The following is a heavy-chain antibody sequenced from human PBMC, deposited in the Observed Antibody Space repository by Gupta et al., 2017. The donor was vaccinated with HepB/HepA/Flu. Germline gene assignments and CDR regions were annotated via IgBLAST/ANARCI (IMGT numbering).Heavy chain of an antibody. CDR3: ARVPLKYCTNGVCYRGFYYYYMDV. Sequence: QVQLVQSGAEVKKPGASVKVSCKASGYTFTSYDINWVRQATGQGLEGRGWMNPNSGNTGYAQKFQGRVTITRNTSISTAYMELSSLRSEDTAVYYCARVPLKYCTNGVCYRGFYYYYMDVWGKGTTVTVSS. V-gene: IGHV1-8*03. CDR2: MNPNSGNT. J-gene: IGHJ6*03. D-gene: IGHD2-8*01. CDR1: GYTFTSYD.